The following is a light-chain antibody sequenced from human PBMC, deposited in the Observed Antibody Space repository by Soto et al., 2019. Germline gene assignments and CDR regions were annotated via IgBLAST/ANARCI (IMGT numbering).Light chain of an antibody. J-gene: IGKJ2*01. V-gene: IGKV3-20*01. CDR3: QQYGGEYT. CDR2: GAS. CDR1: QSVSSSY. Sequence: EIVLTQSPGTLSLSPGERATLSCRASQSVSSSYLAWYQQKPGQAPRLLIYGASSRATGIPDRFSGSGSGTDFTLTISRLEPEDFAVYYCQQYGGEYTLGQGTKLEIK.